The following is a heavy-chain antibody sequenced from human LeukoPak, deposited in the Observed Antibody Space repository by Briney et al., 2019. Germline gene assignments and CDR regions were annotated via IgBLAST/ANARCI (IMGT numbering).Heavy chain of an antibody. CDR2: IYYSGST. V-gene: IGHV4-59*01. J-gene: IGHJ3*02. Sequence: PSETLSLTCTVSGDSITSYYWSWIRQPPGKGLEWFGYIYYSGSTNYNPSLKSRVTISLDTSRTQFSLKLSSVTAADTAVYFCARSGYKYGADALDIWGQGTMVTVSS. CDR3: ARSGYKYGADALDI. D-gene: IGHD5-18*01. CDR1: GDSITSYY.